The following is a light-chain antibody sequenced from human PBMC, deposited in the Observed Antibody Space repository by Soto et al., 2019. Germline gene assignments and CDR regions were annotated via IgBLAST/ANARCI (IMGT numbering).Light chain of an antibody. CDR1: QSINSY. J-gene: IGKJ5*01. CDR2: AAS. Sequence: DIQMTQSPSSLSASIGDGVTITCRASQSINSYLNWYQQKPGKAPKLLISAASHLQSGVPSRFSGSGSGTDFTLTISSLQPEDFATYYCQQSFSTLLITFGQGTRVEIK. V-gene: IGKV1-39*01. CDR3: QQSFSTLLIT.